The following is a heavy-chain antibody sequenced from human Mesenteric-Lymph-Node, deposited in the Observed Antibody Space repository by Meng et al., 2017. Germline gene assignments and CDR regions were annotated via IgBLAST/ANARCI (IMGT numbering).Heavy chain of an antibody. CDR1: GGTFSSYA. D-gene: IGHD3-22*01. CDR2: IIPIFGTA. Sequence: SVKVSFKASGGTFSSYAISWVRQAPGQGLEWMGGIIPIFGTANYAKKFQGRVTITADKSTSTAYMELSSLRAEDTAVYYCATHPRGSGYYYEWGAFDIWGQGTMVTVSS. V-gene: IGHV1-69*06. J-gene: IGHJ3*02. CDR3: ATHPRGSGYYYEWGAFDI.